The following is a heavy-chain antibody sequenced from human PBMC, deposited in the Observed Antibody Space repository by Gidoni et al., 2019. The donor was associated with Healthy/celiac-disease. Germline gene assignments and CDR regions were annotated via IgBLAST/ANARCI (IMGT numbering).Heavy chain of an antibody. J-gene: IGHJ4*02. CDR1: GFTFSSYA. V-gene: IGHV3-23*01. CDR3: AKTGYSSGWTGDFDY. CDR2: ISGSGGST. D-gene: IGHD6-19*01. Sequence: EVQLLESGGGLVQPGVSLSLSCAASGFTFSSYAMSWVRQAPGKGLEWVSAISGSGGSTYYADSVKGRFTISRDNSKNTLYLQMNSLRAEDTAVYYCAKTGYSSGWTGDFDYWGQGTLVTVSS.